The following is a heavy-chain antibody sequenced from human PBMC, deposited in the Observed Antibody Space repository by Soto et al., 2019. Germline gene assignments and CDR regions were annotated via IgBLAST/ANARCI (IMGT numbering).Heavy chain of an antibody. CDR2: INHSGST. V-gene: IGHV4-34*01. D-gene: IGHD3-10*01. CDR3: ARGGAPMVRGVRTGPSRTNYW. J-gene: IGHJ2*01. CDR1: GWSFSGYY. Sequence: ETQSLTCAVYGWSFSGYYWSLIRHPPGNGLEWIGEINHSGSTNYNPSLKSRVTISVDTSKNQFSLKLSSVTAADTAVYYCARGGAPMVRGVRTGPSRTNYW.